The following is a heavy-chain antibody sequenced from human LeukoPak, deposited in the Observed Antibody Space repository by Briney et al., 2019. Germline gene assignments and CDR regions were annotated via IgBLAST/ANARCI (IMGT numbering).Heavy chain of an antibody. Sequence: GGSLRLSCAASGFTFSSYGMHWVRQAPGKGLEWVAFIRYDGSNKYYADSVKGRFTISRDNSKNTLYLQMNSLRAEDTAVYYCAKDLPITMIENDAFDIWGQATMVTVSS. V-gene: IGHV3-30*02. CDR2: IRYDGSNK. CDR1: GFTFSSYG. D-gene: IGHD3-22*01. CDR3: AKDLPITMIENDAFDI. J-gene: IGHJ3*02.